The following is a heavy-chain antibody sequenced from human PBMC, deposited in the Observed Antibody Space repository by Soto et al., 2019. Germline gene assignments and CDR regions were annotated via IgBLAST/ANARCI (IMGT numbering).Heavy chain of an antibody. CDR2: IIPIFGTA. J-gene: IGHJ6*02. CDR1: GGTYSSYA. V-gene: IGHV1-69*13. D-gene: IGHD2-15*01. Sequence: SVQVSCKASGGTYSSYAISWVRQAKGHGLEWMGGIIPIFGTANYAQKFQGRVTITADESTSTAYMELSSLRSEDTAVYYCARDLHCSGGSCYGISLGGMDVWGQGTTVTVSS. CDR3: ARDLHCSGGSCYGISLGGMDV.